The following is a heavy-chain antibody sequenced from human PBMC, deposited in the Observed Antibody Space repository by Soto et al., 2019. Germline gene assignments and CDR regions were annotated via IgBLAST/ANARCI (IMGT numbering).Heavy chain of an antibody. J-gene: IGHJ4*02. CDR2: ISTYNGNT. V-gene: IGHV1-18*01. CDR1: GYIFIGYG. CDR3: ARDLDGSGSYYTDY. D-gene: IGHD3-10*01. Sequence: VASVKVSCKGSGYIFIGYGISWVRQAPGQGLEWMGRISTYNGNTNYAQKLQGRVTMTTDTSTSTAYMELRSLRSDDTAVYYCARDLDGSGSYYTDYWGQGTLVTVSS.